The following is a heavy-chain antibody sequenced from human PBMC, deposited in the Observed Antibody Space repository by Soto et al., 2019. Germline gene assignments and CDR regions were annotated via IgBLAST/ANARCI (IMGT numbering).Heavy chain of an antibody. V-gene: IGHV4-34*01. J-gene: IGHJ6*02. CDR1: GGSFSGYY. Sequence: PSETLSLTCAVYGGSFSGYYWSWIRQPPGKGLEWIGEINHSGSTNYNPSLKSRVTISVDTSKNQFSLKLSSVTAADTAVYYCARGKYSSGWSSKLGYYYGIDVWDQGTRFTVSS. CDR3: ARGKYSSGWSSKLGYYYGIDV. CDR2: INHSGST. D-gene: IGHD6-19*01.